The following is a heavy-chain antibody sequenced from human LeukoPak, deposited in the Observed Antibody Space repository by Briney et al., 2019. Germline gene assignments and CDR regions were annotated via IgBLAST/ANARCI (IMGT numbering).Heavy chain of an antibody. D-gene: IGHD6-6*01. V-gene: IGHV1-8*01. CDR3: ARGLSIAARPVEDY. J-gene: IGHJ4*02. Sequence: ASVKVSCKASGYPFTSFDINWVRQATGQGLEWMGWMNPNSGNTGYAQNFQGRVTMTRNTSISTAYMERSSLRSEDTAVYYCARGLSIAARPVEDYWGQGTLVTVSS. CDR1: GYPFTSFD. CDR2: MNPNSGNT.